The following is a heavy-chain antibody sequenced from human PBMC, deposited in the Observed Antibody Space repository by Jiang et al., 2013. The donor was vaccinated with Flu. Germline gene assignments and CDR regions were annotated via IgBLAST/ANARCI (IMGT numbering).Heavy chain of an antibody. CDR1: GFIFSGNT. D-gene: IGHD4-11*01. CDR3: AREKPSKTYVHYYGMDV. Sequence: QLVESGGGLVYPGGSLRLSCAASGFIFSGNTMNWVRQAPGKGLEWVSSISRDSAYIYYADSVKGRFTISRDNARNSLYLQLNSLRPEDTAVYYCAREKPSKTYVHYYGMDVWGQGTTVTV. CDR2: ISRDSAYI. V-gene: IGHV3-21*01. J-gene: IGHJ6*02.